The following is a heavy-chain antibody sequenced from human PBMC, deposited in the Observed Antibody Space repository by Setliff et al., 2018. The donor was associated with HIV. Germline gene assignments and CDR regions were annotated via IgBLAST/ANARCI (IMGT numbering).Heavy chain of an antibody. CDR3: ARRKFGRGSSEWFDP. CDR1: GYSFNIYW. D-gene: IGHD1-26*01. J-gene: IGHJ5*02. CDR2: IYPGDSDT. V-gene: IGHV5-51*01. Sequence: GESLTISCKDSGYSFNIYWIGWVRQMPGKGLEWMGIIYPGDSDTKYSPSFQGQVTISADKSISTAYLQWSSLKASDTAIYYCARRKFGRGSSEWFDPWGQGTLVTVSS.